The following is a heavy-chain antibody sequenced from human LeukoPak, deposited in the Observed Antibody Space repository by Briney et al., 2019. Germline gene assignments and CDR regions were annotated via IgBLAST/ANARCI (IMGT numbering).Heavy chain of an antibody. V-gene: IGHV3-30*02. Sequence: GGSLRLSCAASGFTFSGCGMHWVRQAPGKGLECVAFIWYDGRDKYYADSVKGQFTISRDNSKNTLYLQMNSLRAEDTAVYYCAKDPYSYGSYFDYWGQGTLVTVSS. CDR2: IWYDGRDK. D-gene: IGHD5-18*01. CDR1: GFTFSGCG. CDR3: AKDPYSYGSYFDY. J-gene: IGHJ4*02.